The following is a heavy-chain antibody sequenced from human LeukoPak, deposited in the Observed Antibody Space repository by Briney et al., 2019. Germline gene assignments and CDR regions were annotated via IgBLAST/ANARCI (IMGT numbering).Heavy chain of an antibody. CDR2: IIPIFGTA. D-gene: IGHD7-27*01. J-gene: IGHJ4*02. CDR1: GGTFSSYA. CDR3: ARALGTYQRYFDY. Sequence: SVKVSCKASGGTFSSYAISWVRQAPGQGLEWMGGIIPIFGTANYAQKFQGRVTITADESTSTAYMELRSLRSDDTAVYYCARALGTYQRYFDYWGQGTLVTVSS. V-gene: IGHV1-69*13.